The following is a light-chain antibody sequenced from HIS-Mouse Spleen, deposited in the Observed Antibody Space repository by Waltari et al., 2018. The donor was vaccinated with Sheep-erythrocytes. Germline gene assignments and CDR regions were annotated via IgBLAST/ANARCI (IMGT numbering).Light chain of an antibody. CDR3: CSYAGSYTLV. J-gene: IGLJ2*01. Sequence: QSALTQPRSVSGSPGQSVTISCTGTSSDVGGYNYGSWYQQHPGKAPKRMIYDVSKRPSGVPDRFSGSRSGNTASLTISGLQAEDEADYYCCSYAGSYTLVFGGGTKLTVL. CDR1: SSDVGGYNY. V-gene: IGLV2-11*01. CDR2: DVS.